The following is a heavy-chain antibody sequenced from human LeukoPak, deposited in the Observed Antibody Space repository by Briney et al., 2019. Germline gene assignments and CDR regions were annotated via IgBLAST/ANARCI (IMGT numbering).Heavy chain of an antibody. J-gene: IGHJ4*02. CDR3: ARGDDYKSTLFDY. D-gene: IGHD5-12*01. CDR2: ISSGGST. Sequence: SETLSLTCTVSGASISRYFWNWIRQPPGKELKWIGYISSGGSTNYNPSLKSRVTISIDTSKNQFSLKLTSATAADTAVYYCARGDDYKSTLFDYWGQGTLVTVSS. V-gene: IGHV4-59*01. CDR1: GASISRYF.